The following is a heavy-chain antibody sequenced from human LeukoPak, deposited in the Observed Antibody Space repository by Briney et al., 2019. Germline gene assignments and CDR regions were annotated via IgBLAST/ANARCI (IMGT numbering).Heavy chain of an antibody. D-gene: IGHD6-13*01. J-gene: IGHJ4*02. Sequence: SETLSLTCTVSGGSISSSSYYWGWIRQPPGKGPELIGSIYHSGSTYYNPSLKSRVTISVDTSKNQFSLKLSSVTAADTAVYYCARPRVAAARNIDYWGQGTLVTVSS. V-gene: IGHV4-39*07. CDR1: GGSISSSSYY. CDR3: ARPRVAAARNIDY. CDR2: IYHSGST.